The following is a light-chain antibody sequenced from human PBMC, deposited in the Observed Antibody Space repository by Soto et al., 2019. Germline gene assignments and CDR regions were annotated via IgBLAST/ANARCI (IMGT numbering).Light chain of an antibody. CDR3: CSYTSSTTGV. V-gene: IGLV2-14*01. Sequence: QSALTQPASVSGSPGQSITISCTGTSSDIGGYNYVSWYQQHPGKAPKLMIYEVSNRPSGVSNRFSGSKSGNTASLTISGLQSADEADYNCCSYTSSTTGVFGGGTKLTVL. J-gene: IGLJ3*02. CDR2: EVS. CDR1: SSDIGGYNY.